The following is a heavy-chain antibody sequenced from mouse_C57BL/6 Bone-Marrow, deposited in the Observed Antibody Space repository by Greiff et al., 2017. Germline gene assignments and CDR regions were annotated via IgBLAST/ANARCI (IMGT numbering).Heavy chain of an antibody. CDR2: IYPGDGDT. V-gene: IGHV1-82*01. D-gene: IGHD2-4*01. CDR3: ARERLGHYFDY. Sequence: VQLQQSGPELVKPGASVKISCKASGYAFSSSWMNWVKQRPGKGLEWIGRIYPGDGDTNYNGKFKGKATLTADKSSSTAYMQLSSLTSEDAAVYFCARERLGHYFDYWGQGTTLTVSS. CDR1: GYAFSSSW. J-gene: IGHJ2*01.